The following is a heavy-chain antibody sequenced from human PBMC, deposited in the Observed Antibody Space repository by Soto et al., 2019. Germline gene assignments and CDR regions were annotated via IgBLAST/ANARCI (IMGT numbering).Heavy chain of an antibody. V-gene: IGHV3-15*07. CDR2: IKSKTDGGTT. CDR1: GFTFSNAW. D-gene: IGHD3-3*01. Sequence: EVQLVESGGGLVKPGGSLRLSCAASGFTFSNAWMNWVRQAPGKGLEWVGRIKSKTDGGTTDYAAPVKGRFTISRDDSKNTLYLQMNSLKTEDTAVYYCTTEFPRNFLSGYWGYYYYGMDVWGQGTTVTVSS. CDR3: TTEFPRNFLSGYWGYYYYGMDV. J-gene: IGHJ6*02.